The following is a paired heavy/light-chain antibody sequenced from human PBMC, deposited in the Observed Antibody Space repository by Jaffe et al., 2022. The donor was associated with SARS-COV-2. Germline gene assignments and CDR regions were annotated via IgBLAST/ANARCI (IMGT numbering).Heavy chain of an antibody. D-gene: IGHD6-19*01. Sequence: QVQLVESGGGVVQPGRSLRLSCAASGFTFSSYGMHWVRQAPGKGLEWVAVISYDGSNKYYADSVKGRFTISRDNSKNTLYLQMNSLRAEDTAVYYCAKDTSPYSSGWMIVSPWFDPWGQGTLVTVSS. J-gene: IGHJ5*02. CDR2: ISYDGSNK. V-gene: IGHV3-30*18. CDR1: GFTFSSYG. CDR3: AKDTSPYSSGWMIVSPWFDP.
Light chain of an antibody. CDR3: YSTDSSGNHRGV. CDR2: EDS. CDR1: ALPKKY. V-gene: IGLV3-10*01. Sequence: SYELTQPPSVSVSPGQTARITCSGDALPKKYAYWYQQKSGQAPVLVIYEDSKRPSGIPERFSGSSSGTMATLTISGAQVEDEADYYCYSTDSSGNHRGVFGTGTKVTVL. J-gene: IGLJ1*01.